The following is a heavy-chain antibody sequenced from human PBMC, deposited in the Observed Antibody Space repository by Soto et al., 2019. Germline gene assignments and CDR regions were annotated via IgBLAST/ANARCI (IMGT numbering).Heavy chain of an antibody. J-gene: IGHJ3*02. CDR3: AKTPMQAVVTDAFDI. CDR2: ISGSGIST. Sequence: GGSLRVSCGAAGGTCSNFAMSWVRKDPGKGLEWVSAISGSGISTFYADSAKGRFTISRDNSKNTLYLQMNSLRAEDTAVFYCAKTPMQAVVTDAFDIWGQGIIVTVSS. D-gene: IGHD3-22*01. V-gene: IGHV3-23*01. CDR1: GGTCSNFA.